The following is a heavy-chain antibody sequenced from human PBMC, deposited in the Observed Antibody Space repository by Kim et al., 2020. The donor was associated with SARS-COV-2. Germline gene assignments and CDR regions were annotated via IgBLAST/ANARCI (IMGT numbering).Heavy chain of an antibody. D-gene: IGHD2-15*01. CDR1: GFNLGDYD. V-gene: IGHV3-11*01. CDR2: IGTSSAYI. CDR3: ARGGGDSYSYGMDV. Sequence: GGSLRLSCAASGFNLGDYDMSWVRQAPGKGLEWLSYIGTSSAYIVYADSVMGRFTVSRDNTKKSLWLQMTSLRLDDTAVYYCARGGGDSYSYGMDVWGRGITVTVSS. J-gene: IGHJ6*02.